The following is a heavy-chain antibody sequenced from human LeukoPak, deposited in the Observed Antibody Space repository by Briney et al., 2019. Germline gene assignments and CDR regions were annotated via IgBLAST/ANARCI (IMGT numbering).Heavy chain of an antibody. CDR1: GFTFSSYS. V-gene: IGHV3-48*01. CDR2: ISSSSSTI. Sequence: PGGSLRLSCAASGFTFSSYSMNWVRQAPGKGLEWVSYISSSSSTIYYADSVKGRFTISRDNAKNLLYLQMNSLRAEDTAVYYCARDWNYWGQGTLVTVSS. J-gene: IGHJ4*02. D-gene: IGHD3-3*01. CDR3: ARDWNY.